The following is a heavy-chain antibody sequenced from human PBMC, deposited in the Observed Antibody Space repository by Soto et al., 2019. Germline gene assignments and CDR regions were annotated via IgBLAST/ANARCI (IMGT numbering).Heavy chain of an antibody. CDR3: ARVIHYYGSGSYFDY. CDR1: GYTFTSYY. CDR2: INPSGGST. Sequence: EASVKVSCKASGYTFTSYYMHWVRQAPGQGLEWMGIINPSGGSTSYAQKFQGRVTMTRDTSTSTVYMELSSLRSEDTAVYYCARVIHYYGSGSYFDYWSQGTLVTVSS. D-gene: IGHD3-10*01. V-gene: IGHV1-46*03. J-gene: IGHJ4*02.